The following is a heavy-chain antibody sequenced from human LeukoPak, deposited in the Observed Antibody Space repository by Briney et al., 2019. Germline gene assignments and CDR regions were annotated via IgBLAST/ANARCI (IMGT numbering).Heavy chain of an antibody. D-gene: IGHD2-15*01. CDR3: ARGGYCSGGSCHDAFDI. V-gene: IGHV4-59*01. CDR2: ISYSGST. J-gene: IGHJ3*02. CDR1: GGSISSYY. Sequence: SETLSLTCTVSGGSISSYYWSWIRQPPGKGLEWIGYISYSGSTNFNPSLKSRVTISVDTSKNQFSLKLSSVTAADTAVYYCARGGYCSGGSCHDAFDIWGQGTMVIVSS.